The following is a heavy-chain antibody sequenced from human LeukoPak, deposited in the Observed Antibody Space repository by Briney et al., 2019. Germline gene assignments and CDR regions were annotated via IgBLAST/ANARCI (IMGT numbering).Heavy chain of an antibody. J-gene: IGHJ4*02. CDR2: ISYDGSNK. CDR3: ARLVGPVADY. Sequence: PGGSLRLSCAASGFTFSNAWMSWVRQAPGKGLEWVAVISYDGSNKYYADSVKGRFTISRDNSKNTLYLQMNSLRAEDTAVYYCARLVGPVADYWGQGTLVTVSS. CDR1: GFTFSNAW. D-gene: IGHD6-19*01. V-gene: IGHV3-30*03.